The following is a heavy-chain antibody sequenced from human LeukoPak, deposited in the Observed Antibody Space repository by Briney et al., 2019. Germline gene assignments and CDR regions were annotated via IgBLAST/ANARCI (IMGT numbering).Heavy chain of an antibody. J-gene: IGHJ6*03. V-gene: IGHV1-18*01. D-gene: IGHD6-13*01. CDR3: ARGSIAAAGTPGREGRYYYMDV. CDR2: ISAYNGNT. CDR1: GYTFTSYG. Sequence: ASVKVSCKASGYTFTSYGISWVRQAPGQGLEWMGWISAYNGNTNYAQKLKGRVTMTTDTSTSTAYMELRSLRSDDTAVYYCARGSIAAAGTPGREGRYYYMDVWDKGTTVTVSS.